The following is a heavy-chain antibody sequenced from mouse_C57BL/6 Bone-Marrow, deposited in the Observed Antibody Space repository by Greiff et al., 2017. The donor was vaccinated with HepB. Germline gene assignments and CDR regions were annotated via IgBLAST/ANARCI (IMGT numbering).Heavy chain of an antibody. V-gene: IGHV5-2*01. CDR3: ARHGRIIVGAWFAY. CDR1: EYEFPSHD. D-gene: IGHD2-12*01. Sequence: EVKLMESGGGLVQPGESLKLSCESNEYEFPSHDMSWVRKTPEKRLELVAAINSDGGSTYYPDTMERRFIISRDNTKKTLYLQMSSLRSEDTALYYCARHGRIIVGAWFAYWGQGTLVTVSA. CDR2: INSDGGST. J-gene: IGHJ3*01.